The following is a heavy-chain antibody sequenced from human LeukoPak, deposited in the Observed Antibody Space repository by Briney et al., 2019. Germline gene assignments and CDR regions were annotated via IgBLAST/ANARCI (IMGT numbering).Heavy chain of an antibody. CDR2: INAGNGNT. Sequence: GASVKVSCKASGYTFIDYYFNWVRQAPGQRLEWMGWINAGNGNTKYSQKFQGRVTITRDTSASTAYMELSSLRSEDTAVYYCARGAYYYDSSGYYYWGQGTLVTVSS. V-gene: IGHV1/OR15-3*02. CDR3: ARGAYYYDSSGYYY. CDR1: GYTFIDYY. D-gene: IGHD3-22*01. J-gene: IGHJ4*02.